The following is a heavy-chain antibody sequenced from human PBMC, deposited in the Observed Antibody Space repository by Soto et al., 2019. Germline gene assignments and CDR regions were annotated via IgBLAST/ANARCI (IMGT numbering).Heavy chain of an antibody. CDR3: AKNNGWDGKSDAFDI. V-gene: IGHV3-23*01. D-gene: IGHD6-19*01. CDR1: GFSFSSFA. J-gene: IGHJ3*02. Sequence: PGGSLRFSFAASGFSFSSFAFTWFRQVPGKGLEWVSAISGSGGHTYYADSVTGRFTISRDNSNNTLYLQMNSLRAEDTALYYCAKNNGWDGKSDAFDIWGQGTMVTVSS. CDR2: ISGSGGHT.